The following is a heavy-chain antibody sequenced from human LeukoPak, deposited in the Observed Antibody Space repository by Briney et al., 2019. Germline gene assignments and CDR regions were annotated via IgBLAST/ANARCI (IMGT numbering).Heavy chain of an antibody. CDR2: ISTYNGNT. Sequence: ASVNLSCTSAGYTFTTYGITWGRQAPGPGLEWMGWISTYNGNTNYAQKLPGRVTMTTDTSTSTAYMELRSLRSDDTAMYYCARDRMDTGTYFDYWGQGTLVTVSS. CDR1: GYTFTTYG. D-gene: IGHD5-18*01. V-gene: IGHV1-18*01. CDR3: ARDRMDTGTYFDY. J-gene: IGHJ4*02.